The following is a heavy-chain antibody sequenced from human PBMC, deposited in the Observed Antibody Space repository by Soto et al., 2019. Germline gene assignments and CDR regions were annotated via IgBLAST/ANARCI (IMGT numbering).Heavy chain of an antibody. J-gene: IGHJ4*02. CDR2: ISWDSYSI. Sequence: EVQLVESGGGLVQPGRSLRLSCVGSGFTFDDYGMHWVRQAPGKGLEWVSGISWDSYSIGYADSVKGRFTISRDNAKDALYLQMNSLKSEDRAFYYCAKARGGIDYWGQGTLVTVSS. CDR3: AKARGGIDY. CDR1: GFTFDDYG. D-gene: IGHD3-16*01. V-gene: IGHV3-9*01.